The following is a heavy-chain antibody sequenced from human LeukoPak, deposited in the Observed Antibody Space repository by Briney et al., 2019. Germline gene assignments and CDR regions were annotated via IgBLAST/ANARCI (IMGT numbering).Heavy chain of an antibody. CDR1: GGSISSYY. D-gene: IGHD6-13*01. J-gene: IGHJ4*02. CDR3: ARDISDAAAGRMEHDY. Sequence: SETLSLTCTVSGGSISSYYWSWIRQPPGKGLEWIGYIYYSGSTNYNPSLESRVTISVDTSKNQFSLKLSSVTAADTAVYYCARDISDAAAGRMEHDYWGQGTLVTVSS. V-gene: IGHV4-59*01. CDR2: IYYSGST.